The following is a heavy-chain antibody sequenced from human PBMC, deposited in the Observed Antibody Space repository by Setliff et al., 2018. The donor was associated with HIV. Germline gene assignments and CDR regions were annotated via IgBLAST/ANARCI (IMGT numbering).Heavy chain of an antibody. Sequence: SVKVSCKASGYTFTGYYLHLVRQAPGQGFEWMGWINPILNKPNYAQEFLGRVTITTDESTSTAYMELSSLTSEDTAVYYCARTWGSFHYYYMDVWGQGTTVTVSS. CDR2: INPILNKP. D-gene: IGHD3-16*02. CDR1: GYTFTGYY. CDR3: ARTWGSFHYYYMDV. V-gene: IGHV1-69*05. J-gene: IGHJ6*03.